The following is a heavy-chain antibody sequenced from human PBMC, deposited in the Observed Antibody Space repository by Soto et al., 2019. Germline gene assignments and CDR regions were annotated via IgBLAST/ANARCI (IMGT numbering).Heavy chain of an antibody. CDR1: GGSIIDGQTY. D-gene: IGHD2-15*01. J-gene: IGHJ4*02. V-gene: IGHV4-31*03. CDR3: ARDAPGVAPF. CDR2: INYRGTT. Sequence: QVQLQESGPGLVKLSQTLSLACTVSGGSIIDGQTYLNWIRQHPERGLERMGYINYRGTTNYSPARKRRLPRAVDTSKNQSSPTLTPVTAADTAADYRARDAPGVAPFWGQGTLVTGSS.